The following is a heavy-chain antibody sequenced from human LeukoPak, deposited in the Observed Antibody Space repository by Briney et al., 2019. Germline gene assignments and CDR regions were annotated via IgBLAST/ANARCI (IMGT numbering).Heavy chain of an antibody. Sequence: PSETLSLTCVVSGHPIRSGFYWGWIRQPPGKGLEWVGSIYHSGSTFYNPSLKSRVTISVDTSKNQFSLSLRSVTAADTAVYYCARHEAGMATILGNYWGQGNLVIVSS. CDR1: GHPIRSGFY. D-gene: IGHD5-24*01. CDR3: ARHEAGMATILGNY. J-gene: IGHJ4*02. CDR2: IYHSGST. V-gene: IGHV4-38-2*01.